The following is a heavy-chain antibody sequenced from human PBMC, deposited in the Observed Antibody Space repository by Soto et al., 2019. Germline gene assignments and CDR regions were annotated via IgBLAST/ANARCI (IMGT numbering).Heavy chain of an antibody. V-gene: IGHV3-23*01. CDR3: AKASVSDNYYDSSGYFDY. D-gene: IGHD3-22*01. J-gene: IGHJ4*02. CDR2: ISGSGGST. Sequence: PGGSLRLSCAASGFTFSSYAMSWVRQAPGKGLEWVSAISGSGGSTYYADSVKGRLTISRDNSKNTLYLQMNSLRAEDTAVYYCAKASVSDNYYDSSGYFDYWGQGTLVTVSS. CDR1: GFTFSSYA.